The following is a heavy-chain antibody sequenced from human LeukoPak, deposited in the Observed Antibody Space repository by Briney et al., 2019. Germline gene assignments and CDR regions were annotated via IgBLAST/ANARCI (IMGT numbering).Heavy chain of an antibody. V-gene: IGHV4-34*01. D-gene: IGHD1-14*01. CDR2: INHSGST. J-gene: IGHJ6*03. CDR3: ASRTVNYYYYYMDV. CDR1: GGSFSGYY. Sequence: SGTLSLTCAVYGGSFSGYYWSWIRQPPGKGLEWIGEINHSGSTNYNPSLKSRVTISVDTSKNQFSLKLSSVTAADTAVYYCASRTVNYYYYYMDVWGKGTTVTVSS.